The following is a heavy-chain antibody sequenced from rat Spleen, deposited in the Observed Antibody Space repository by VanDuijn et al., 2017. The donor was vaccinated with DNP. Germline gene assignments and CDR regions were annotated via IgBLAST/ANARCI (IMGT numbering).Heavy chain of an antibody. CDR3: ARGVTLAAPFDY. CDR1: GYSISSGYK. J-gene: IGHJ2*01. V-gene: IGHV3-3*01. D-gene: IGHD1-2*01. CDR2: INSAGTT. Sequence: EVQLQESGPGLLKPSQSLSLTCSVTGYSISSGYKWNWIRKFPGNKLEWMGYINSAGTTYYNPSLKSRISITRDTSKNQFFLQVTSVTSEDTATYYCARGVTLAAPFDYWGQGVMVTVSS.